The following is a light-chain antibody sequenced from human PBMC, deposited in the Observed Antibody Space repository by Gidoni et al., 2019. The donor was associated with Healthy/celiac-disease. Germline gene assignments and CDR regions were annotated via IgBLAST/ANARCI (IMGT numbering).Light chain of an antibody. CDR2: GAS. J-gene: IGKJ1*01. Sequence: EIVLTQSPGTLSLSPGESATPSCRASQRVSSSYLAWYQQKPGQAPRLLIYGASSRATGIPDRFSGSGSGTDFTLTISRLEPEDFAVYYCQQYGSSETFGQGTKVEIK. V-gene: IGKV3-20*01. CDR1: QRVSSSY. CDR3: QQYGSSET.